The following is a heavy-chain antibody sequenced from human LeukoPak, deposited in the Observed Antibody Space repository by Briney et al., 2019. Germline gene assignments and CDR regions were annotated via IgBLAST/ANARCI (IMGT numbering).Heavy chain of an antibody. V-gene: IGHV4-4*07. J-gene: IGHJ6*03. CDR1: GGSISSYY. D-gene: IGHD3-22*01. Sequence: SETLSLTCTVSGGSISSYYWSWIRQPAGKGLEWIGRIYTSGSTNYNPSLKSRVTMSVDTSKNQFSLKLSSVTAADTAVYYCARDVLNSYYYDSSGYPYYYYYYMDVWGKGTTVTVSS. CDR2: IYTSGST. CDR3: ARDVLNSYYYDSSGYPYYYYYYMDV.